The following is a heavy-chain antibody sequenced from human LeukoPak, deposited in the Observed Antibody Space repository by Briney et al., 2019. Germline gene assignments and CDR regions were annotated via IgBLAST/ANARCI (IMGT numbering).Heavy chain of an antibody. Sequence: GGSLRLSWAASGFTFSNYAMSWVRQAPGKGLEWVSAISGSGGSTYYADSVKGRFTISRDNSKSALLLQMNSLRAEDSAVYYCAKDGYTSSWYHFDYWGQGTLVTVSS. CDR3: AKDGYTSSWYHFDY. V-gene: IGHV3-23*01. D-gene: IGHD6-13*01. CDR2: ISGSGGST. J-gene: IGHJ4*02. CDR1: GFTFSNYA.